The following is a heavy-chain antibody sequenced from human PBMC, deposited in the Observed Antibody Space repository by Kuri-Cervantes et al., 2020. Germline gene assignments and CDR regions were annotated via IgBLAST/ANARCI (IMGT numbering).Heavy chain of an antibody. CDR1: GYTFTSYY. Sequence: GGSLRLSCKASGYTFTSYYMHWVRQAPGQGLEWMGIINPSGGSTSYAQKFQGWVTMTRDTSISTAYMELSRLRSDDTAVYYCARATNLTTVTANDAFDIWGQGTMVTVSS. D-gene: IGHD4-17*01. V-gene: IGHV1-46*01. J-gene: IGHJ3*02. CDR3: ARATNLTTVTANDAFDI. CDR2: INPSGGST.